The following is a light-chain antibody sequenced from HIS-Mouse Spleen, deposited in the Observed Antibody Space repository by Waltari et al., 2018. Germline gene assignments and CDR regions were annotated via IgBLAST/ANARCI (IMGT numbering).Light chain of an antibody. CDR3: YSTDSSGNHRV. CDR1: TLPKKY. J-gene: IGLJ2*01. CDR2: EDS. V-gene: IGLV3-10*01. Sequence: SYELTQLPSVSVSPGQTARITCSGDTLPKKYAYWYQQTSGKATVLVIYEDSKRPSGIPERFSGSSSGTMATLTISGAQVEDEADYYCYSTDSSGNHRVFGGGTKLTVL.